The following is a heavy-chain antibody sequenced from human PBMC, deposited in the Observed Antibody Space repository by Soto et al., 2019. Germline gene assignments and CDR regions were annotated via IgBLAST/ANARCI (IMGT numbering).Heavy chain of an antibody. V-gene: IGHV1-24*01. CDR2: FDPEDGET. CDR1: GYTLTELS. Sequence: ASVKVSCKVSGYTLTELSMHWVRQAPGKGLEWMGGFDPEDGETIYAQKFQGRVTMTEDTSTDTAYMELSSLRSEDTAVYYCATSGYIVATLYDYIWGSYRPAFDYWGQRTLVTGSS. CDR3: ATSGYIVATLYDYIWGSYRPAFDY. D-gene: IGHD3-16*02. J-gene: IGHJ4*02.